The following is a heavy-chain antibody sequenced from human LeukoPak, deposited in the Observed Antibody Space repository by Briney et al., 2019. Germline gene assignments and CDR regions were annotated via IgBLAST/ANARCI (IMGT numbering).Heavy chain of an antibody. CDR3: ARPLYNSWDRFDP. J-gene: IGHJ5*02. CDR2: IDYSGHT. Sequence: SETLSLTCTVSGASISSSSRADYFFWGWIRQAPGKGLEWIGSIDYSGHTYYNPSLKTRATISVGTPKNQFSLSLRSVTAADTAVYYCARPLYNSWDRFDPWGQGTLITVS. V-gene: IGHV4-39*01. CDR1: GASISSSSRADYFF. D-gene: IGHD3-16*01.